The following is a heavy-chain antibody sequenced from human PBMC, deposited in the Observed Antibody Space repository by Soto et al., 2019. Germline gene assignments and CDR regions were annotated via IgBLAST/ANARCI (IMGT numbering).Heavy chain of an antibody. J-gene: IGHJ6*02. V-gene: IGHV3-48*02. CDR2: ISSSSSTI. Sequence: PGGSLRLSCAASGFTFSSYSMNWVRQAPGKGLEWVSYISSSSSTIYYADSVKGRFTISRDNAKNSLYLQMNSLRDEDTAVYYCARELRFLEWLLTDYGMDVWGQGTTVTVSS. D-gene: IGHD3-3*01. CDR3: ARELRFLEWLLTDYGMDV. CDR1: GFTFSSYS.